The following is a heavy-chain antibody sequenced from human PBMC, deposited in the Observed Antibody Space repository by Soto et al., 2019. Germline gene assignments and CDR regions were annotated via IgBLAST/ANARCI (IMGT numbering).Heavy chain of an antibody. CDR1: GGSFSGYY. J-gene: IGHJ5*02. Sequence: QVQLQQWGAGLLKPSETLSLTCAVYGGSFSGYYWSWIRQPPGKGREGIGEINHSGSTNYNPSLKRRVTISVDTSKNQFHLKLSSVTAADTAVYYCARLPLWLVVVPAAMGSGWFDPWGQGTLVTVSS. V-gene: IGHV4-34*01. CDR3: ARLPLWLVVVPAAMGSGWFDP. D-gene: IGHD2-2*01. CDR2: INHSGST.